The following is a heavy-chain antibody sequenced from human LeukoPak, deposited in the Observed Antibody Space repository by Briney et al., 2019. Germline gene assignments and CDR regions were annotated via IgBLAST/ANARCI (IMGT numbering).Heavy chain of an antibody. CDR1: GGTFSSYA. CDR2: IIPIFGTA. V-gene: IGHV1-69*06. Sequence: ASVKVSCKASGGTFSSYAISWVRQAPGQGLEWMGGIIPIFGTANYAQKFQGRVTITADKSTNTAYMELSSLGSEDTAVYYCARALFNYYDSSGYYYYWGQGTLVTVSS. D-gene: IGHD3-22*01. CDR3: ARALFNYYDSSGYYYY. J-gene: IGHJ4*02.